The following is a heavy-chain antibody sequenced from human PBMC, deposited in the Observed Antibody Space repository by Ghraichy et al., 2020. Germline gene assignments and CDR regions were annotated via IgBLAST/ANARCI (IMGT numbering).Heavy chain of an antibody. CDR1: GYTFTSYG. Sequence: ASVKVSCKASGYTFTSYGISWVRQAPGQGLEWMGWISAYNGNTNYAQKLQGRVTMTTDTSTSTAYMELRSLRSDDTAVYYCARRGYYYDSSGYYTYYYYGMDVWGQGTTVTVSS. CDR3: ARRGYYYDSSGYYTYYYYGMDV. D-gene: IGHD3-22*01. J-gene: IGHJ6*02. CDR2: ISAYNGNT. V-gene: IGHV1-18*01.